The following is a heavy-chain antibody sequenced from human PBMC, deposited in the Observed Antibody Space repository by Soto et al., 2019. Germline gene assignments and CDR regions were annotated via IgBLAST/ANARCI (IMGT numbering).Heavy chain of an antibody. CDR1: GFTFSSYA. V-gene: IGHV3-23*01. CDR2: ISGSGTST. Sequence: PGESLTLSCAASGFTFSSYAMSWVRQAPGKGLEWVSAISGSGTSTKYADSVNGRFTISRENYKNKIYMQMNSMRAEDTAVYYCAKDEVRSSGYYVAFDIWGQGTMVTVSS. D-gene: IGHD3-22*01. CDR3: AKDEVRSSGYYVAFDI. J-gene: IGHJ3*02.